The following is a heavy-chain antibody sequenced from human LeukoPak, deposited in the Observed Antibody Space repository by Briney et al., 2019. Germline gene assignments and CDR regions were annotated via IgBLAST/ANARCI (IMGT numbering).Heavy chain of an antibody. CDR1: GFTFSSYE. J-gene: IGHJ5*02. CDR3: TIDIVVVVAANWFDP. CDR2: IKSKTDGGTT. D-gene: IGHD2-15*01. V-gene: IGHV3-15*01. Sequence: GGSLRLSCAASGFTFSSYEMNWVRQAPGKGLEWVGRIKSKTDGGTTDYAAPVKGRFTISRDDSKNTLYLQMNSLKTEDTAVYYCTIDIVVVVAANWFDPWGQGTLVTVSS.